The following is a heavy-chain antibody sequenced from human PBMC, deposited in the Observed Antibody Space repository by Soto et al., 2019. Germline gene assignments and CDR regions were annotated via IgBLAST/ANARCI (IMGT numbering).Heavy chain of an antibody. J-gene: IGHJ6*03. Sequence: GGSLRLSCAASGFTFSSYAMSWVRQAPGKGLERVSAISGSGGSTYYADSVKGRFTISRDNSKNTLYLQMNSLRAEDTAVYYCAKYGHGDEYYYYYYMDVWGKGTTVTVSS. CDR2: ISGSGGST. V-gene: IGHV3-23*01. CDR1: GFTFSSYA. CDR3: AKYGHGDEYYYYYYMDV. D-gene: IGHD4-17*01.